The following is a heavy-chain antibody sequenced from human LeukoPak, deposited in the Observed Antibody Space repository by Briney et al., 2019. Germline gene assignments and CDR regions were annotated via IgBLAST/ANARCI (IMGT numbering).Heavy chain of an antibody. Sequence: PGGSLRLSCAASGLTFSSYAMSWVRQAPGKGLEWVSAISGSGGSTYYADSVKGRFTISRDNSKNTLYLQMNSLRAEDTAVYYCAKIGGYYGSGSYYNCDYWGQGTLVTVSS. D-gene: IGHD3-10*01. CDR1: GLTFSSYA. CDR3: AKIGGYYGSGSYYNCDY. J-gene: IGHJ4*02. V-gene: IGHV3-23*01. CDR2: ISGSGGST.